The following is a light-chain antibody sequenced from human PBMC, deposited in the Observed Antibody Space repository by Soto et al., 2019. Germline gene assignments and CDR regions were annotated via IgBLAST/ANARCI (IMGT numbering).Light chain of an antibody. CDR2: GAS. V-gene: IGKV3-15*01. CDR3: QQYNNWPQT. Sequence: DIVMTQSPATLSVSPGERATLPCRASQSVSSNLAWYQQKPGQAPRLLIYGASTRATGIPARFSGSGSGTEFTLTISSLQSEDFAVYYCQQYNNWPQTFGQGTKVDIK. CDR1: QSVSSN. J-gene: IGKJ1*01.